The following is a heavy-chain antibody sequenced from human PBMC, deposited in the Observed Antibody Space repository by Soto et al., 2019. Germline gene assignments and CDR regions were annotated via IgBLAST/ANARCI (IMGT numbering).Heavy chain of an antibody. CDR3: ARPPGYISDWYYFDL. CDR2: ISPRSGGT. Sequence: GASVKVSCKASGYTFIDYYMHWVRQAPGQGVEWMGRISPRSGGTNYAQKFQGRVTMTWDTSLNTACMELSSLISEDTAVYYCARPPGYISDWYYFDLWGQGTLVTVSS. CDR1: GYTFIDYY. D-gene: IGHD3-9*01. J-gene: IGHJ4*02. V-gene: IGHV1-2*02.